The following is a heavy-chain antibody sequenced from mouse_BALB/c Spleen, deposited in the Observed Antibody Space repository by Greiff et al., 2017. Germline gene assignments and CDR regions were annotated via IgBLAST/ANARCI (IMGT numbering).Heavy chain of an antibody. CDR2: INPNNGGT. CDR3: ARGITTVVDYYAMDY. D-gene: IGHD1-1*01. Sequence: EVQLVESGPELVKPGASVKIPCKASGYTFTDYNMDWVKQSHGKSLEWIGDINPNNGGTIYNQKFKGKATLTVDKSSSTAYMELRSLTSEDTAVYYCARGITTVVDYYAMDYWGQGTSVTVSS. V-gene: IGHV1-18*01. CDR1: GYTFTDYN. J-gene: IGHJ4*01.